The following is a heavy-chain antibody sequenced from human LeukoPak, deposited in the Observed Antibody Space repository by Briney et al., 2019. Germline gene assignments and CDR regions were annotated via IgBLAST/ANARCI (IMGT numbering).Heavy chain of an antibody. D-gene: IGHD2-2*01. CDR1: GGSISSYY. Sequence: PSETLSLTCTVSGGSISSYYWSWIRQPPGKGLEWIGYIYYTGSTNYNPSLKSRVTISVDTSKNQFSLKLSSVTAADTAVYYCARVSPPVVVPAARRYYYYYYMDVWGKGTTVTVSS. V-gene: IGHV4-59*01. CDR2: IYYTGST. CDR3: ARVSPPVVVPAARRYYYYYYMDV. J-gene: IGHJ6*03.